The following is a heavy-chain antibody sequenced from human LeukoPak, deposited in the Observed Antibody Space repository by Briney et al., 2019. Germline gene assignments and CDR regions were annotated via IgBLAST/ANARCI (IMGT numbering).Heavy chain of an antibody. Sequence: ASMTVSCKASGYTFTGYYMHWVRQASGQGFEWMGWINPNSGDTNYAQKFQGRVTMTRDTSISTAHMELSRLRSDDTAVYYCARANPLYCSSTTCLFDYWGQGTLVTVSS. CDR3: ARANPLYCSSTTCLFDY. J-gene: IGHJ4*02. V-gene: IGHV1-2*02. CDR1: GYTFTGYY. CDR2: INPNSGDT. D-gene: IGHD2-2*01.